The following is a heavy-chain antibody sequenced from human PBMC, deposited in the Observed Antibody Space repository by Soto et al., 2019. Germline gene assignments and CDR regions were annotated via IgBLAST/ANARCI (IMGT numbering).Heavy chain of an antibody. CDR2: IQYNGYS. CDR1: GGSITNYY. V-gene: IGHV4-59*08. J-gene: IGHJ6*02. D-gene: IGHD3-10*01. Sequence: QVQLQESGPGLVKPSETPSLTCTVSGGSITNYYCSWFRQPPGKGLEWIGYIQYNGYSAYNLSLKRQVPMSMDTSKTQFSLMLGSVTATATAVYYCARHGFGSLHGLVDVWGQGTTVIVSS. CDR3: ARHGFGSLHGLVDV.